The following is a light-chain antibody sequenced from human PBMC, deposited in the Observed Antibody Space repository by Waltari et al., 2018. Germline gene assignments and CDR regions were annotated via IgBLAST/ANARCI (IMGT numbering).Light chain of an antibody. J-gene: IGKJ5*01. CDR2: GTS. V-gene: IGKV3-15*01. CDR3: QQYGDRPPIT. Sequence: EVVMTQSPATLSVSPGERATLSCRASQIVSTDLAWYQQRPGQCPRLLIYGTSTRATGVPARFSGSGSGTEFTLTISSLQSEDFAVYYCQQYGDRPPITFGQGTRLDIK. CDR1: QIVSTD.